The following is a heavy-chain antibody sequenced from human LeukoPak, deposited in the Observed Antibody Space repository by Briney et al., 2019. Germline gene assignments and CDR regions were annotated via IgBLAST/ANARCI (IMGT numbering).Heavy chain of an antibody. CDR2: MNPNSGNT. CDR1: GYTFTSYD. CDR3: ATVPPYYYDSSGYLFDY. D-gene: IGHD3-22*01. J-gene: IGHJ4*02. Sequence: ASVKVSCKASGYTFTSYDINWVRQATGQGLEWMGWMNPNSGNTGYAQKFQGRVTMTEDTSTDTAYMELSSLRPEDTAVYYCATVPPYYYDSSGYLFDYWGQGTLVTVSS. V-gene: IGHV1-8*01.